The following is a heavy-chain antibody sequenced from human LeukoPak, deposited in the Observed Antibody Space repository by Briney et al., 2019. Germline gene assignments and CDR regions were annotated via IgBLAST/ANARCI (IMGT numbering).Heavy chain of an antibody. Sequence: PSETLSLTCTVSGGSISSGSYYWSWIRQPPGKGLEWIGYIYYSGSTNYNPSLKSRVTISVDTPKNQFSLKLSSVTAADTAVYYCARHNSGSYYVSEYYYYYYYMDVWGKGTTVTVSS. J-gene: IGHJ6*03. CDR3: ARHNSGSYYVSEYYYYYYYMDV. CDR2: IYYSGST. D-gene: IGHD1-26*01. V-gene: IGHV4-61*01. CDR1: GGSISSGSYY.